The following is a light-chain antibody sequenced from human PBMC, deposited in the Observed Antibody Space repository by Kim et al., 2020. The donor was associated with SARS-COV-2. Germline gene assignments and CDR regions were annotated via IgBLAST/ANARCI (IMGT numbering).Light chain of an antibody. J-gene: IGLJ1*01. Sequence: GQSVTISCSGTSRDVGGYDYVSWYQQHPGKAPKLLMFEVNKRPSGVPDRFSASKSGSTASLTVSGLQPEDEADYYCNAYAGSNTFVLGTGTKVTVL. CDR2: EVN. CDR3: NAYAGSNTFV. V-gene: IGLV2-8*01. CDR1: SRDVGGYDY.